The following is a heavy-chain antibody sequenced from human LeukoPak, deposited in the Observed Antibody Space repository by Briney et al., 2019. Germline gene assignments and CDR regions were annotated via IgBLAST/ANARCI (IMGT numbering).Heavy chain of an antibody. CDR3: AREDGYCSGGNCYSYFDS. CDR1: GFTFSHFW. Sequence: SGGSLRLSCAASGFTFSHFWMSWVRQAPGKGLGWVAYIKKTGSETYYVDSVKGRFTITRDNTRKSLFLQMYSLRAEDTAVYFCAREDGYCSGGNCYSYFDSWGQGTLVTVSS. D-gene: IGHD2-15*01. J-gene: IGHJ4*02. V-gene: IGHV3-7*01. CDR2: IKKTGSET.